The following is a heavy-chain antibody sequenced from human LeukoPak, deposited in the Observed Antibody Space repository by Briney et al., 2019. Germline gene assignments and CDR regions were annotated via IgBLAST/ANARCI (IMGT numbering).Heavy chain of an antibody. CDR3: ARDRQDGYCSSTSCYYYYGMDV. CDR1: GGSVSSGSYY. D-gene: IGHD2-2*03. CDR2: IYYSGST. J-gene: IGHJ6*02. Sequence: SETLSLTCTVSGGSVSSGSYYWSWLRQPPGKGLEWIGYIYYSGSTNYNPSLKSRVTISVDTSKNQFSLKLSSVTAADTAVYYCARDRQDGYCSSTSCYYYYGMDVWGQGTTVTVSS. V-gene: IGHV4-61*01.